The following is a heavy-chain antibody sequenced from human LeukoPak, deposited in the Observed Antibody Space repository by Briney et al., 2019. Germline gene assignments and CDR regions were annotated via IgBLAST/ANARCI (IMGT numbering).Heavy chain of an antibody. CDR2: IKQDGSEK. V-gene: IGHV3-7*01. CDR3: ARDRRTWQLVLFDY. J-gene: IGHJ4*02. Sequence: GGSLRLSCAASGFTFSSYAMSWVRQAPGKGLEWVANIKQDGSEKYYVDSVKGRFTISRDNAKNSLYLQMNSLRAEDTAVYYCARDRRTWQLVLFDYWGQGTLVTVSS. CDR1: GFTFSSYA. D-gene: IGHD6-6*01.